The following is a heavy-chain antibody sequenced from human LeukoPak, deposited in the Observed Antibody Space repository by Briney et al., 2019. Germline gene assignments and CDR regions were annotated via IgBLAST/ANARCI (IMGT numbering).Heavy chain of an antibody. J-gene: IGHJ3*02. CDR2: ISSSSSYI. CDR1: GFTFSWHG. D-gene: IGHD1-26*01. CDR3: ARVYSGSYSEGDDAFDI. V-gene: IGHV3-21*01. Sequence: GGSLRLSCTASGFTFSWHGMNWVRQAPGKGLEWVSSISSSSSYIYYADSVKGRFTISRDNAKNSLYLQMNSLRAEDTAVYYCARVYSGSYSEGDDAFDIWGQGTMVTVSS.